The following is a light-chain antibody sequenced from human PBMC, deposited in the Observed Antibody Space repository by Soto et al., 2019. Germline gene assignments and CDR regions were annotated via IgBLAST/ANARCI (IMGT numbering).Light chain of an antibody. CDR2: EVS. Sequence: QSVLTQPPSASGSPGQSVTISCTGTSSDVGGYHYVSWYQQHPGKAPKLMIYEVSKRPSGVPDRFSGSKSGNTASLTVSGLQAEDEADYYCSSYAGSNNFVFGTGTKVNVL. V-gene: IGLV2-8*01. CDR1: SSDVGGYHY. J-gene: IGLJ1*01. CDR3: SSYAGSNNFV.